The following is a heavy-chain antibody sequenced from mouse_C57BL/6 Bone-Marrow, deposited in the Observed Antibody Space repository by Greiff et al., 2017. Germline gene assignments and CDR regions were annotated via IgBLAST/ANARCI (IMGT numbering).Heavy chain of an antibody. Sequence: EVQLQQSGPVLVKPGPSVKISCKASGFTFTDYYMHWVKQSHGKSLEWIGLVYPYNGGTSYNQKFKGKATLTVDTSSSTAYMELNSLTSEESAVYYCARGADGGYYQAWFAYWGEGTLVTVSA. CDR1: GFTFTDYY. CDR2: VYPYNGGT. CDR3: ARGADGGYYQAWFAY. D-gene: IGHD2-3*01. J-gene: IGHJ3*01. V-gene: IGHV1-36*01.